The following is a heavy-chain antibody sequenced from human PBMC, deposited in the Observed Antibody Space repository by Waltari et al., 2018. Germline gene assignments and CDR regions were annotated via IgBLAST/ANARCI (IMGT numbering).Heavy chain of an antibody. CDR2: IYHSGST. J-gene: IGHJ6*03. CDR3: ARGASSSHKWRYYYYYMDV. CDR1: GGSISSGGYS. D-gene: IGHD6-6*01. Sequence: QLQLQESGSGLVKPSQTLSLTCAVSGGSISSGGYSWSWIRQPPGKGLEWIGYIYHSGSTYFNPSLKSRVTISVDRSKNQFSLKLSSVTAADTAVYYCARGASSSHKWRYYYYYMDVWGKGTTVTISS. V-gene: IGHV4-30-2*01.